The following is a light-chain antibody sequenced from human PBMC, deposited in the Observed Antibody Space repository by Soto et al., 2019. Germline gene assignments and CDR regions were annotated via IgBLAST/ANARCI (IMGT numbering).Light chain of an antibody. J-gene: IGLJ2*01. CDR2: EVS. CDR1: SSDVGGYNY. CDR3: SSYAGSNNFVV. Sequence: QSALTQPPSASGSPGHSVTISCTGTSSDVGGYNYVSWYQQHPGKAPKLMIYEVSKRPSGVPDRFSGSKSGNTASLTVSGLQAEDEADYYCSSYAGSNNFVVFGGGTKVTVL. V-gene: IGLV2-8*01.